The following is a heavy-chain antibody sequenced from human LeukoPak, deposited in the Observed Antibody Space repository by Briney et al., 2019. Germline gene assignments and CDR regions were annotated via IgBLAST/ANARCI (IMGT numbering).Heavy chain of an antibody. Sequence: SETLSLTCTVSGGSISSYYWSWIRQPPGKGLEWIGYIYYSGSTNYNPSLKSRVTISVDTSKNQFSLKLSSVTAADTAVYYCARVAGDGYNFSPFDYWGQGTLVTVSS. V-gene: IGHV4-59*01. CDR2: IYYSGST. CDR3: ARVAGDGYNFSPFDY. CDR1: GGSISSYY. D-gene: IGHD5-24*01. J-gene: IGHJ4*02.